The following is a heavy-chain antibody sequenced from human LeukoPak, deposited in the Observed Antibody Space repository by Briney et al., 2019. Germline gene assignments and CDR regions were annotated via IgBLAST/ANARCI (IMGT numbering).Heavy chain of an antibody. CDR3: ATDHRNLDAFDV. V-gene: IGHV3-66*01. Sequence: GGSLRLSCKVSGLTVSRNSINWVRQAPGKGLEWVSVIYTGDSTYYADSVKGRFTISSDESKNTVYLQMNSLTAEDTAIYYCATDHRNLDAFDVWGQGTLVSVSS. CDR2: IYTGDST. J-gene: IGHJ3*01. CDR1: GLTVSRNS. D-gene: IGHD1-14*01.